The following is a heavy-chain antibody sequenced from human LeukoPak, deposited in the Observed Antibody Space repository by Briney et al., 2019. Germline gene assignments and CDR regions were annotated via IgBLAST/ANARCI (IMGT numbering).Heavy chain of an antibody. CDR3: DTDFYDSP. Sequence: GGSLRLSCATCGFTLSNAWMNWVRQAPGKGREWGGRIRSNSDAGTIDYAAPVKGRFTLSRDDSKTTLDLQINTLQTEATAVYSSDTDFYDSPWGQGTLVTVSS. V-gene: IGHV3-15*07. J-gene: IGHJ5*02. CDR1: GFTLSNAW. CDR2: IRSNSDAGTI. D-gene: IGHD2/OR15-2a*01.